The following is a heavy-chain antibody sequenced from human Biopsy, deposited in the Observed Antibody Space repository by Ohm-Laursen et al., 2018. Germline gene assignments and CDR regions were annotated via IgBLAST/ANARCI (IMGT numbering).Heavy chain of an antibody. V-gene: IGHV3-33*01. CDR2: IWYDGSNK. Sequence: SLRLSCTAPGFIFSRYAMHWVRQAPGKGLEWVAIIWYDGSNKYYADSVKGRFTISREDSKNTLYLQMNSLRAEDTAVYYCARDLEYGSSFYYYYGMDVWGQGTTVTVSS. J-gene: IGHJ6*02. CDR1: GFIFSRYA. D-gene: IGHD6-19*01. CDR3: ARDLEYGSSFYYYYGMDV.